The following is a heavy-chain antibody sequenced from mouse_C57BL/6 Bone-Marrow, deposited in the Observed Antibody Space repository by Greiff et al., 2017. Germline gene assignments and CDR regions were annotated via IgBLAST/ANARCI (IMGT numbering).Heavy chain of an antibody. CDR3: ARETQTVVATKGMDY. Sequence: VQLQQPGAELVRPGSSVKLSCKASGYTFTSYWMDWVKQRPGQGLEWIGNIYPSDSETHYNQKFKDKATLTVDKSSSTAYMQLSSLTSEDSAVYDCARETQTVVATKGMDYWGQGTSVTVSS. D-gene: IGHD1-1*01. J-gene: IGHJ4*01. CDR1: GYTFTSYW. CDR2: IYPSDSET. V-gene: IGHV1-61*01.